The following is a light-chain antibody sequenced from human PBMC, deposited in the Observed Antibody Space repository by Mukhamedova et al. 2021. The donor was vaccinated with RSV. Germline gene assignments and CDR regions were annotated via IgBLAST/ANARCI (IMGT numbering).Light chain of an antibody. CDR3: HVWDSCRAV. CDR1: NIGSKV. CDR2: DDS. Sequence: GENNIGSKVVHWYQQKPGQAPILVIYDDSHRPSGIPERFSGSNSGNSATLTISRVEVGDEADYYCHVWDSCRAVFGGGTKLTVL. V-gene: IGLV3-21*02. J-gene: IGLJ2*01.